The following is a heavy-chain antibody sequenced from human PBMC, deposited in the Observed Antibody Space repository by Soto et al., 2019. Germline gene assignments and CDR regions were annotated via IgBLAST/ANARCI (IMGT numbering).Heavy chain of an antibody. CDR1: VFTFSSYD. CDR2: IGTAGDT. D-gene: IGHD3-10*01. Sequence: GGSLRLSCAASVFTFSSYDMHWVRQATGKGLEWVSAIGTAGDTYYPGSVKGRFTISRENAKNSLYLQMNSLRAGDTAVYYCARSLLWFGEFPSYYYMDVWGKGTTVTVSS. J-gene: IGHJ6*03. CDR3: ARSLLWFGEFPSYYYMDV. V-gene: IGHV3-13*01.